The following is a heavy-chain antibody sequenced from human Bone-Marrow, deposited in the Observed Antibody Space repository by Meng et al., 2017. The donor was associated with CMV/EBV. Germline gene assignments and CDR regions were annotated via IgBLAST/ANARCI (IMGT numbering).Heavy chain of an antibody. V-gene: IGHV3-30*04. CDR3: ARGPYDYGDY. Sequence: GESLKISCAASGFTFSSYEMNWVRQAPGKGLEWLTVISYDGSNIYYADSVKGRFTISRDNSKNTLYLQMNSLRAEDTAVYYCARGPYDYGDYWGQGTLVTVSS. CDR1: GFTFSSYE. D-gene: IGHD2-2*01. J-gene: IGHJ4*02. CDR2: ISYDGSNI.